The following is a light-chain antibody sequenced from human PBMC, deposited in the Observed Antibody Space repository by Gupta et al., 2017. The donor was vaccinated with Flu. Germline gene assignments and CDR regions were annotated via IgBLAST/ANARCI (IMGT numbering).Light chain of an antibody. Sequence: VLPQSPATLSSSPGERATLSCRASQSVSSYLAWYQQKPGQAPRLLIYDASNRATGIPARFSGSGSGTDFTLTISSLEPEDFAVYYCQQRSNWITFGQGTRLEIK. CDR2: DAS. CDR3: QQRSNWIT. CDR1: QSVSSY. V-gene: IGKV3-11*01. J-gene: IGKJ5*01.